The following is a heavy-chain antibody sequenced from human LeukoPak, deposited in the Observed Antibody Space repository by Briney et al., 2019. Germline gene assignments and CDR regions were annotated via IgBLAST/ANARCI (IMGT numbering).Heavy chain of an antibody. CDR2: ISYSGRP. J-gene: IGHJ6*03. CDR1: GGSMRSKNYY. CDR3: AGLLSYDVLTDNYYKYYMDV. V-gene: IGHV4-39*01. D-gene: IGHD3-9*01. Sequence: SETLSLTCTVSGGSMRSKNYYWRWLRHSPGKGLEWIGSISYSGRPYYNPSVKSRITMSVDTSRNQFALRLFPVTAADTAVYFCAGLLSYDVLTDNYYKYYMDVWGKGTKVTVSS.